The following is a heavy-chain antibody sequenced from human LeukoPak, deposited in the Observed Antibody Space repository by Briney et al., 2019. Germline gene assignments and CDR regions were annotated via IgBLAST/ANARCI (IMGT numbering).Heavy chain of an antibody. CDR3: ARAGVAEGNSSSWPKRAPYFYYNGMDV. V-gene: IGHV4-59*01. CDR1: GGSISSYC. Sequence: SQTLSLTCTVSGGSISSYCWSWIRQPPGKGLGWKGYIYYSGSTNYNPSPKSQSTITVDTSKNQFSLKLTSVTATDTAVYYCARAGVAEGNSSSWPKRAPYFYYNGMDVWGKGTTVTVSS. CDR2: IYYSGST. D-gene: IGHD6-13*01. J-gene: IGHJ6*04.